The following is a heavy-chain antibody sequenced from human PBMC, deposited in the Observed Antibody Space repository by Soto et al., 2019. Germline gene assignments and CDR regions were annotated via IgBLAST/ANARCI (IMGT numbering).Heavy chain of an antibody. Sequence: QITLKESGPPLVEPTQTLTLTCTFSGFSLYTSGVGVAWIRQPPGKALEWLALIYWDDDKRYSPFLNNRVTITKDTSKNQVVLTMTNMDPLDTATYYCAHGPTDGSGSSSWFDSWGPGILVTVSS. CDR2: IYWDDDK. J-gene: IGHJ5*01. D-gene: IGHD3-10*01. V-gene: IGHV2-5*02. CDR3: AHGPTDGSGSSSWFDS. CDR1: GFSLYTSGVG.